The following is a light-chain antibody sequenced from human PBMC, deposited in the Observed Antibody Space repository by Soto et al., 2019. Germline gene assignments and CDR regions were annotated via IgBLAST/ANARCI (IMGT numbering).Light chain of an antibody. Sequence: QSALTQPPSASGSPGQSVTISCTGTSSDVGAYKYVSWYQQYPGKAPKLMIYEVTKRPSGVPGRFSGSKSGNTASLTVSGLQAEDEADYYCSSYAGNNNFVVFGGGTKLTVL. CDR2: EVT. CDR1: SSDVGAYKY. J-gene: IGLJ2*01. CDR3: SSYAGNNNFVV. V-gene: IGLV2-8*01.